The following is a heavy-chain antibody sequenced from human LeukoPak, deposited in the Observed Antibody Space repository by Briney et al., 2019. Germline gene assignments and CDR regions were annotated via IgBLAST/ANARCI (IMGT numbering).Heavy chain of an antibody. J-gene: IGHJ4*02. V-gene: IGHV3-23*01. CDR3: ARSEIYNYGYNPNTKFDF. D-gene: IGHD5-18*01. Sequence: GGSLRLSCAASGFAFNSHVMSWVRQAPGKGLEWVSAFSGGSGSTYYADSVRGRFTISGDTSKNTLYLQMNSLRAEDTAVYYCARSEIYNYGYNPNTKFDFWGQGTLVTVSS. CDR2: FSGGSGST. CDR1: GFAFNSHV.